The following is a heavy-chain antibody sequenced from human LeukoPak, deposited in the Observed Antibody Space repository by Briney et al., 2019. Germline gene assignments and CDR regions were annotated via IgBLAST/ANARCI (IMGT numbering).Heavy chain of an antibody. V-gene: IGHV1-8*01. D-gene: IGHD1-26*01. CDR1: GYTFTSYD. CDR2: MNPNSGNA. CDR3: AKGGSGTYPKGWFDP. J-gene: IGHJ5*02. Sequence: ASVKVSCKASGYTFTSYDINWVRQATGQGLEWMGWMNPNSGNAGYAQKFQGRVTMTRNTSISTAYMELNSLRSEDTAVYYCAKGGSGTYPKGWFDPWGQGTLVTVSP.